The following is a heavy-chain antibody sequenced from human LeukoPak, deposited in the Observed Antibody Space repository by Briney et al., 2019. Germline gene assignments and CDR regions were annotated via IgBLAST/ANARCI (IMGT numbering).Heavy chain of an antibody. CDR1: GGSISSYY. Sequence: SETLSLTCTVSGGSISSYYWSWLRQPPGKGLEWIGYIYYGGSTNYNPSLKRRVTISVDTSTNQFSLKLNSVTAADTAVYYCARVGRYYDSSGYYYAEYFQHWGQGTLVTVSS. D-gene: IGHD3-22*01. J-gene: IGHJ1*01. CDR3: ARVGRYYDSSGYYYAEYFQH. V-gene: IGHV4-59*01. CDR2: IYYGGST.